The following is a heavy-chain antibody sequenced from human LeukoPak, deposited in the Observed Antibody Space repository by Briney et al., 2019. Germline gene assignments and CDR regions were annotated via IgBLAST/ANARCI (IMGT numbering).Heavy chain of an antibody. D-gene: IGHD5-18*01. J-gene: IGHJ4*02. Sequence: PSETLSLTCTVSGGSISSSSYYWGWIRQPPGKGLEWIGEINHSGSTNYNPSLKSRVTISVDTSKNQFSLKLSSVTAADTAVYYCARRDTAMVTSFDYWGQGTLVTVSS. CDR3: ARRDTAMVTSFDY. CDR1: GGSISSSSYY. V-gene: IGHV4-39*07. CDR2: INHSGST.